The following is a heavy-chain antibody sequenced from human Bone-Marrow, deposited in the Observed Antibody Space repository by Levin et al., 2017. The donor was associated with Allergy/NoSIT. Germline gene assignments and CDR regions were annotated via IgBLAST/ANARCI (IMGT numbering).Heavy chain of an antibody. CDR3: ARGEGVTYFRWARGGYFDY. D-gene: IGHD2/OR15-2a*01. Sequence: PGGSLRLSCAASGFNFSHFPMHWVRHAPGKGLEWVAILSSDGRNNFYAESVKGRFTISRDNSKNTFYLQMNSLRVEDTAVYYCARGEGVTYFRWARGGYFDYWGQGALVTVSS. CDR2: LSSDGRNN. CDR1: GFNFSHFP. V-gene: IGHV3-30*04. J-gene: IGHJ4*02.